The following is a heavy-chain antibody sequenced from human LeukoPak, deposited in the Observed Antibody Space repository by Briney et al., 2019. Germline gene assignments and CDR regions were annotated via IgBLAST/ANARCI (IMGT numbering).Heavy chain of an antibody. J-gene: IGHJ3*02. CDR1: GFTFSSYS. CDR3: ARAPKGYGDYGHAFDI. D-gene: IGHD4-17*01. Sequence: PGGSLRLSCAASGFTFSSYSLNWVRQAPGKGLEWVSSISTSSSYIYYADSVKGRFTISRDNAKNSLYLQMNSLRAEDTAVYYCARAPKGYGDYGHAFDIWGQGTMVTVSS. V-gene: IGHV3-21*01. CDR2: ISTSSSYI.